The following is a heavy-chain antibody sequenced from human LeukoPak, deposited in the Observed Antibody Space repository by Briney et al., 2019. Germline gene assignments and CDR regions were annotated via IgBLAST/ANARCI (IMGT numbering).Heavy chain of an antibody. CDR2: IYYSGST. CDR1: GGSISSYY. J-gene: IGHJ5*02. Sequence: PSETLSLTCTVSGGSISSYYWSWIRQPPGKGLEWIGYIYYSGSTNYNPSLKSRVIISVDTSKNQFSLKLSSVTAADTAVYYCARLLWFGESPNWFDPWGQGTLVTVSS. D-gene: IGHD3-10*01. V-gene: IGHV4-59*01. CDR3: ARLLWFGESPNWFDP.